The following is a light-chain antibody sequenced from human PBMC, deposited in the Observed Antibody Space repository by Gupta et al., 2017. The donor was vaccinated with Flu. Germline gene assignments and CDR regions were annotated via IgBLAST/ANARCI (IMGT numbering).Light chain of an antibody. CDR2: NTN. J-gene: IGLJ2*01. CDR3: VLYMGSAIQV. CDR1: SGSVSSGYY. V-gene: IGLV8-61*01. Sequence: QTVVTQEPSFSVSPGGTVTLTCGLSSGSVSSGYYPSWYRQTPGQPPRTLIYNTNTRSSGVPDRFSGSILGNKAALTITGAQADDESDYYCVLYMGSAIQVCGGGTKLTVI.